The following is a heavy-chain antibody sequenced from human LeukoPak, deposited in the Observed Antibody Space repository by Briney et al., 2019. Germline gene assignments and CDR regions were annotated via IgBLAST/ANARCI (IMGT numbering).Heavy chain of an antibody. Sequence: SQTLSLTCTVSGGSISSGGYYWSWIRQHPGKGQEWIGYIYYSGGTYYNPSLKSRVTISVDTSKNQFSLKLSSVTAADTAVYYCAREGGYSYGYSSNVVDYWGQGTLVTVSS. CDR1: GGSISSGGYY. D-gene: IGHD5-18*01. J-gene: IGHJ4*02. CDR2: IYYSGGT. V-gene: IGHV4-31*03. CDR3: AREGGYSYGYSSNVVDY.